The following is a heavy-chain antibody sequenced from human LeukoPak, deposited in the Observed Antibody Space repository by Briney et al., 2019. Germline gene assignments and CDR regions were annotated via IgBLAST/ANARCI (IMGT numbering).Heavy chain of an antibody. CDR3: AKDHFPIVGATMVAYDYYGMDV. J-gene: IGHJ6*02. V-gene: IGHV3-23*01. D-gene: IGHD1-26*01. CDR2: ISGSGGST. CDR1: GFTFSSYA. Sequence: PAGSLRLSCAASGFTFSSYAMSWVRQAPGKGLEWVSDISGSGGSTYYAASVKGRFTISRDNSKNTLYLQMNSLRAEDTAVYYCAKDHFPIVGATMVAYDYYGMDVWGQGTTVTVSS.